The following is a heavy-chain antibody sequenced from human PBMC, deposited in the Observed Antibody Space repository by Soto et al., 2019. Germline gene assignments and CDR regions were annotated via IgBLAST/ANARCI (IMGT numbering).Heavy chain of an antibody. Sequence: SETLSLTCTVSGGPISDVYYWPLIRQHPGKGLAWIGSISASGSTSHNPSLKCRLTVSVDKSKNQFSLNLRSVTAADTAVYYCARGDRSGFSYWLDTWGQGILVTVSS. V-gene: IGHV4-31*03. D-gene: IGHD3-22*01. CDR2: ISASGST. J-gene: IGHJ5*02. CDR3: ARGDRSGFSYWLDT. CDR1: GGPISDVYY.